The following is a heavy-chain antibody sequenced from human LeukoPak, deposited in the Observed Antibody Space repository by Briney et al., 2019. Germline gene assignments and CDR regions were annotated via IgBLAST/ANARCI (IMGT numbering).Heavy chain of an antibody. CDR2: INHSGST. CDR1: GGSFSGYY. J-gene: IGHJ4*02. CDR3: ARAVRGYSGSKYYFDY. Sequence: SETLSLTCAVYGGSFSGYYWRWIRQPPGKGLEWVGEINHSGSTNYNPSLKSRVTISVDTSKNQFSLKLSSVTAADTAVYYCARAVRGYSGSKYYFDYSGQGTLVTVSS. V-gene: IGHV4-34*01. D-gene: IGHD5-12*01.